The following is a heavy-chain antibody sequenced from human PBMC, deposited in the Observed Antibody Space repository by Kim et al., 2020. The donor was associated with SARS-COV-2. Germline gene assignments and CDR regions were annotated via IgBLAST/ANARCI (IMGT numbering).Heavy chain of an antibody. V-gene: IGHV3-66*01. CDR2: ST. J-gene: IGHJ4*02. Sequence: STYYADAGKGKFPISRDDSENTVYLQMNSLRAEDTAVYFCAREPSTYFDYWGQGTLVTVSS. CDR3: AREPSTYFDY.